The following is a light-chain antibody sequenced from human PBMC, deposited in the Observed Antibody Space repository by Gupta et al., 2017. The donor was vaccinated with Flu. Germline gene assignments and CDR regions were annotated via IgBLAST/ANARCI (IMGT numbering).Light chain of an antibody. V-gene: IGLV2-14*01. Sequence: QSALTQPASVSGSPGQSITISCIGTSSDVGGYNYVSWYQQHPGKAPKLMIYEVTNRPSGVSNRFSGSKSGNTASLTISGLQAEDEADYYCSSYTSRNTLVFGGGTKVTVL. CDR3: SSYTSRNTLV. CDR2: EVT. J-gene: IGLJ2*01. CDR1: SSDVGGYNY.